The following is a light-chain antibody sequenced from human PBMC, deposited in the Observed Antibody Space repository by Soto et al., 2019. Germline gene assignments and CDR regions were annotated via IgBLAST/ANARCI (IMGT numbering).Light chain of an antibody. J-gene: IGKJ2*01. CDR1: QRMSSY. CDR2: TAS. V-gene: IGKV1-39*01. Sequence: DIQMTQPPSSLSASVGARVTITCRASQRMSSYLNWYQQKVGKAPKLLIYTASILQSGVPSRFSGSGSGTDCTLTISSLQPEDFATYYCQQSYSTPYTFGQGTKLEIK. CDR3: QQSYSTPYT.